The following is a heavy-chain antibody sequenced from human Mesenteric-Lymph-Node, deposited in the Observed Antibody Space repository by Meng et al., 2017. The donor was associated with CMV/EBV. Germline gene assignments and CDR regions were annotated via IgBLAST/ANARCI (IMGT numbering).Heavy chain of an antibody. D-gene: IGHD3-10*01. J-gene: IGHJ5*02. CDR1: GGSFSGYY. Sequence: GSLRLSCAVYGGSFSGYYWSWIRQPPGKGLEWIGEINHSGSTNYNPSLKSRVTISVDTSKNQFSLKLSSVTAADTAVYYCARGTRYYYGSGSTFDPWGQGTLVTVSS. CDR2: INHSGST. V-gene: IGHV4-34*01. CDR3: ARGTRYYYGSGSTFDP.